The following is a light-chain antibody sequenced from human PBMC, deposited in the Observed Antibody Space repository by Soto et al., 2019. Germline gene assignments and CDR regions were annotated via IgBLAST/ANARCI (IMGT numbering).Light chain of an antibody. J-gene: IGKJ3*01. CDR1: QSVSSN. Sequence: EIVTTQSPATLSASAGERATLSCRASQSVSSNLACYQQKDGPAPRLLIYDASTRAAGSPARFSGSGSGTDFILPISSVWPQDFAVYYCQQCNNGSSLTFGPGTEVGI. CDR3: QQCNNGSSLT. CDR2: DAS. V-gene: IGKV3D-15*01.